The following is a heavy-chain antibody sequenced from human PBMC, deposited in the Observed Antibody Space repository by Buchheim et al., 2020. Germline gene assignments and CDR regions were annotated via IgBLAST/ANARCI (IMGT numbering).Heavy chain of an antibody. D-gene: IGHD3-3*01. CDR3: AREERLRFLEWLYYYYGMDV. V-gene: IGHV3-30-3*01. J-gene: IGHJ6*02. CDR2: ISYDGSNK. Sequence: VQLVESGGGLVQPGGSLRLSCAASGFTFSSYAMHWVRQAPGKGLEWVAVISYDGSNKYYADSVKGRFTISRDNSKNTLYLQMNSLRAEDTAVYYCAREERLRFLEWLYYYYGMDVWGQGTT. CDR1: GFTFSSYA.